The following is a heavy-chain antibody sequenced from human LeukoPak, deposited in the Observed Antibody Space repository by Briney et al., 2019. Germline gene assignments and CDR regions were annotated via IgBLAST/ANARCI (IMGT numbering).Heavy chain of an antibody. CDR1: GGSISSGSYY. Sequence: KPSETLSLTCTVSGGSISSGSYYWSWIRQPAGKGLEWIGRIYTSGSTNYNPSLKSRVTISVDTSKNQFSLKLSSVTAADTAVYYCAREARDIVVVPAAMSFRYYYYYMDVWGKGTTVTVSS. CDR2: IYTSGST. D-gene: IGHD2-2*01. CDR3: AREARDIVVVPAAMSFRYYYYYMDV. J-gene: IGHJ6*03. V-gene: IGHV4-61*02.